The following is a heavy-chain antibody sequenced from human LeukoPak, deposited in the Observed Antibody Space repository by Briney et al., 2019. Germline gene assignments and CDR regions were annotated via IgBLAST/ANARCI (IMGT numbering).Heavy chain of an antibody. J-gene: IGHJ4*02. Sequence: PSETLSLTCAVSGGSFSGYYWSWIRQPPGKGLEWIGEINHSGSTNYNPSLKSRVTISVDTSKNQFSLKLSSVTAADTAVYYCARGVSIAARRCDYWGQGTLVTLSS. CDR2: INHSGST. CDR1: GGSFSGYY. D-gene: IGHD6-6*01. V-gene: IGHV4-34*01. CDR3: ARGVSIAARRCDY.